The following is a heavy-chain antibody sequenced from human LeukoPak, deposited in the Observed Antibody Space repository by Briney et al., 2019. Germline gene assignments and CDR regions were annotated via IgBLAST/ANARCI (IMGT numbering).Heavy chain of an antibody. Sequence: SETLSLTCTVSGGSISSYYWSWIRQPPGKGLEWIGYIYYSGSTNYNPSLKSRVTISVDTSKNQFSLKLSSVTAADTAVYYCAAGDSSGYADYWGQGTLVTVSS. CDR1: GGSISSYY. CDR2: IYYSGST. V-gene: IGHV4-59*08. CDR3: AAGDSSGYADY. J-gene: IGHJ4*02. D-gene: IGHD3-22*01.